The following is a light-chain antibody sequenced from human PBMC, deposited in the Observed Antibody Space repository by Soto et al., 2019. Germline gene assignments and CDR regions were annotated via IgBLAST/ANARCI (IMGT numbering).Light chain of an antibody. Sequence: EIVFMQSPGTLSLSPGEGATLSCRASQSVNNNYLAWYQQRPGQAPTVLIFDTSRRATGVPDRFSGSGSGTDFTLRISRVEPDDFAVYYCQQYGSSQFTFGPGTKVNIK. V-gene: IGKV3-20*01. CDR3: QQYGSSQFT. CDR2: DTS. J-gene: IGKJ3*01. CDR1: QSVNNNY.